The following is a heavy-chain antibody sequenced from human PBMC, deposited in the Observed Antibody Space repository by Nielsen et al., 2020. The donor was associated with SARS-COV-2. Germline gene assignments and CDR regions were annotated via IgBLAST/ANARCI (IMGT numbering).Heavy chain of an antibody. J-gene: IGHJ4*02. D-gene: IGHD6-19*01. V-gene: IGHV3-23*01. Sequence: GESLKISCAASGFTFSSYAMSWVRQAPGKGLEWVSAISGSGGSTYYADSVKGRFTISRDNSKNTLYLQMNSLRAEDPAVYYCAKAAGGTYSSGWDYWGQGTLVTVSS. CDR3: AKAAGGTYSSGWDY. CDR1: GFTFSSYA. CDR2: ISGSGGST.